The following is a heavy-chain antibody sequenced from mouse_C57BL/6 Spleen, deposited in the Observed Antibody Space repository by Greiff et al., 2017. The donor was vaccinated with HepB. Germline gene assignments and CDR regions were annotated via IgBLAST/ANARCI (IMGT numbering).Heavy chain of an antibody. Sequence: EVKLMESGGGLVKPGGSLKLSCAASGFTFSSYAMSWVRQTPEKRLEWVATISDGGSYTYYPDNVKGRFTISRDNAKNNLYLQMSHLKSEDTAMYYCARGGVTTYFDVWGTGTTVTVSS. CDR1: GFTFSSYA. V-gene: IGHV5-4*03. D-gene: IGHD2-2*01. J-gene: IGHJ1*03. CDR2: ISDGGSYT. CDR3: ARGGVTTYFDV.